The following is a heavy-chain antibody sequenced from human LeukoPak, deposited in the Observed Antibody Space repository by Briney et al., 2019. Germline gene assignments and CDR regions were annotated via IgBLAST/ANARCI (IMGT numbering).Heavy chain of an antibody. V-gene: IGHV1-8*03. CDR2: MNPNSGNT. D-gene: IGHD3-22*01. J-gene: IGHJ4*02. CDR3: ARSQWSPYYYDSSGYLD. CDR1: GYTFTSYD. Sequence: ASVKVSCKASGYTFTSYDINWVRQATGQGLEWMGWMNPNSGNTGYAQKFQGRVTITRNTSISTAYMELSSLRSEDTAVYYCARSQWSPYYYDSSGYLDWGQGTLVTVSS.